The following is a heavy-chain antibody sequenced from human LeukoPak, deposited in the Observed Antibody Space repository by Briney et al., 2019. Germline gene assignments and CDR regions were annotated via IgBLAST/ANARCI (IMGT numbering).Heavy chain of an antibody. CDR1: GGSISSSNW. CDR2: IYHSGST. V-gene: IGHV4-4*02. Sequence: PSETLSLTCSVSGGSISSSNWWSWVRQPPGKGLEWIGEIYHSGSTNYNPSLKSRVTISVDKSKNQFSLKLSSVTAADTAVYYCARHGFQRRVPAAVAAAKTDWYFDYWGQGTLVTVSS. D-gene: IGHD2-2*01. CDR3: ARHGFQRRVPAAVAAAKTDWYFDY. J-gene: IGHJ4*02.